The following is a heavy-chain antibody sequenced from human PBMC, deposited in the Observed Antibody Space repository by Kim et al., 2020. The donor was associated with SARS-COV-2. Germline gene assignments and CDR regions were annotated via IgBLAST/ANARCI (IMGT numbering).Heavy chain of an antibody. CDR1: GFTFSSYG. CDR2: ISYDGSNK. Sequence: GGSLRLSCAASGFTFSSYGMHWVRQAPGKGLEWVAVISYDGSNKYYADSVKGRFTISRDNSKNTLYLQMNSLRAEDTAVYYCAKDIDVTAAASAFDIWGHGTMVTVSS. V-gene: IGHV3-30*18. D-gene: IGHD2-2*01. J-gene: IGHJ3*02. CDR3: AKDIDVTAAASAFDI.